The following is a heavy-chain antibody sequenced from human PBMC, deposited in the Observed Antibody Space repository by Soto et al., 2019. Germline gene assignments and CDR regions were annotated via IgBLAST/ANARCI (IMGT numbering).Heavy chain of an antibody. J-gene: IGHJ6*03. Sequence: PSETLSLTCTVSGGSISSGGYYWSWIRQHPGKGLEWIGYIYYSGSTYYNPSLKSRVTISVDTSKNQFSLKLSSVTAADTAVYYCAWSAFYYYYMDVWGKGTTVTVSS. CDR2: IYYSGST. CDR1: GGSISSGGYY. CDR3: AWSAFYYYYMDV. V-gene: IGHV4-31*03. D-gene: IGHD2-15*01.